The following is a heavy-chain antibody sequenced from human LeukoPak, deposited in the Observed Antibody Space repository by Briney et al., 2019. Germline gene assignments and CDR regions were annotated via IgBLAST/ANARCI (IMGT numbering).Heavy chain of an antibody. D-gene: IGHD3-10*01. CDR3: ARLYFYGSESPVDY. CDR2: IYHSGST. J-gene: IGHJ4*02. Sequence: PSETLSLTCAVSGGSISSSNWWSWVRQPPGRGLEWIGEIYHSGSTNYNPSLKSRVTISVDKSKNQFSLKVHSVTAADTAVYYCARLYFYGSESPVDYWGQGTLVTVSS. V-gene: IGHV4-4*02. CDR1: GGSISSSNW.